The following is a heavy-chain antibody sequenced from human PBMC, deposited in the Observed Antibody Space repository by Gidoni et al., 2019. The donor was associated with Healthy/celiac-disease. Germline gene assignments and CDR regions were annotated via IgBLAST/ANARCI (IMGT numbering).Heavy chain of an antibody. CDR3: ARGRDYGDFGGAFDP. V-gene: IGHV4-59*01. Sequence: QVQLQESGPGLVKPSETLSLPRTVSGGSISSYYWSWIRQPPGKGLEWIGYIYYSGSTNYNPSLKSRVTISVDTSKNQFSLKLSSVTAADTAVYYCARGRDYGDFGGAFDPWGQGTLVTVSS. CDR1: GGSISSYY. J-gene: IGHJ5*02. D-gene: IGHD4-17*01. CDR2: IYYSGST.